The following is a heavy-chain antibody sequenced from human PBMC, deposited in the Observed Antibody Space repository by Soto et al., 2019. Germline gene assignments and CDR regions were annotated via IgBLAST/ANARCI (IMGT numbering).Heavy chain of an antibody. CDR3: ARERSTVVTRPDAFDI. J-gene: IGHJ3*02. V-gene: IGHV3-30-3*01. Sequence: GGSLRLSCAASGFTFSSYAMRWVRQAPGKGLEWVAVISYDGSNKYYADSVKGRFTISRDNSKNTLYLQMNSLRAEDTAVYYCARERSTVVTRPDAFDIWGQGTMVTVSS. CDR2: ISYDGSNK. CDR1: GFTFSSYA. D-gene: IGHD4-17*01.